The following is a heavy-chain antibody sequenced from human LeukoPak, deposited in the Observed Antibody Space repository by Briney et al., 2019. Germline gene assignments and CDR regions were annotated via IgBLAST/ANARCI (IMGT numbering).Heavy chain of an antibody. CDR1: GGSISSSSYS. CDR3: ARQGSSWYRGFDY. Sequence: PSETLSLTCTVSGGSISSSSYSWSWIRQPPGKGLEWIGYIYHSGSTYYNPSLKSRVTISVDRSKNQFSLKLSSVTAADTAVYYCARQGSSWYRGFDYWGQGTLVTVSS. CDR2: IYHSGST. V-gene: IGHV4-30-2*01. D-gene: IGHD6-13*01. J-gene: IGHJ4*02.